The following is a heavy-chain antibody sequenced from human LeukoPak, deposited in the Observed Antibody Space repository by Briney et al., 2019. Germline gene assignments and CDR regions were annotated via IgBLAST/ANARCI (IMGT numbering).Heavy chain of an antibody. CDR3: ARQTGDYLGAFDI. CDR2: INPKSGGT. CDR1: GYTFTAYF. D-gene: IGHD7-27*01. J-gene: IGHJ3*02. V-gene: IGHV1-2*02. Sequence: GVSVKVSCKASGYTFTAYFMHWVRQAPGQGLEWMGWINPKSGGTNYPQKFQGRVTMTRDTSISTVYMEVNSLRSDDTAVYYCARQTGDYLGAFDIWGQGTMVTVSS.